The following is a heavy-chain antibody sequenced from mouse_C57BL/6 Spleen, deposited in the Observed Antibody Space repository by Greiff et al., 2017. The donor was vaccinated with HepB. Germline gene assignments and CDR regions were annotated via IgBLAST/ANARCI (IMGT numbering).Heavy chain of an antibody. Sequence: VKLMESGPGLVAPSQSLSITCTVSGFSLTSYAISWVRQPPGKGLEWLGVIWTGGGTNYNSALKSRLSISKDNSKSQVFLKMNSLQTDDTARYYCARTMTTVVAPFDYWGQGTTLTVSS. D-gene: IGHD1-1*01. CDR1: GFSLTSYA. V-gene: IGHV2-9-1*01. CDR2: IWTGGGT. J-gene: IGHJ2*01. CDR3: ARTMTTVVAPFDY.